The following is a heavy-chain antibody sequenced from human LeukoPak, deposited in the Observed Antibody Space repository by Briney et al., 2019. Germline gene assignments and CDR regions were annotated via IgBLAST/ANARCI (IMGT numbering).Heavy chain of an antibody. CDR1: GFTFSSYG. CDR2: VKSKPDGGTT. Sequence: GGSLRLSCAASGFTFSSYGMHWVRQAPGKGLEWIGRVKSKPDGGTTDYAAPVKGRFTVSRDDSKNTLYLQMNSLKIEDTAVYFCAWHYFDYWGQGTLVTVSS. V-gene: IGHV3-15*01. CDR3: AWHYFDY. J-gene: IGHJ4*02.